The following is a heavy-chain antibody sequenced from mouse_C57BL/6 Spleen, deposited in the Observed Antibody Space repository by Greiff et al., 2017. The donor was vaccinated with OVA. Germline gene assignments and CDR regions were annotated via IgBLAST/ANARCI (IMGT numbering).Heavy chain of an antibody. J-gene: IGHJ2*01. Sequence: EVKLVESGAELVRPGASVKLSCTASGFNIKDDYMHWVKQRPEQGLEWIGWIDPENGDTEYASKFQGKATITADTSSNTAYLQLSSLTSEDTAVYSCTLCGNSFDYWGQGTTLTVSS. CDR3: TLCGNSFDY. CDR2: IDPENGDT. CDR1: GFNIKDDY. D-gene: IGHD1-1*02. V-gene: IGHV14-4*01.